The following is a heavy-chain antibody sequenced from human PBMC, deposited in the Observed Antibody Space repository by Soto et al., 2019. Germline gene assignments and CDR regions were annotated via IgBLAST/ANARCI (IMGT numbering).Heavy chain of an antibody. V-gene: IGHV3-74*01. CDR1: GFIFNSYW. D-gene: IGHD2-2*01. J-gene: IGHJ6*02. CDR3: ARDRVPQLGYYGMDV. CDR2: INSDESSR. Sequence: EVQLVESGGGLVQPGGSLRLSCAASGFIFNSYWMHWVRQAPGKGLVWVSRINSDESSRSYADSVKGRFTISRDNAKNTLYLQMNSLRAEDTAVYFCARDRVPQLGYYGMDVWGQGTTVTFSS.